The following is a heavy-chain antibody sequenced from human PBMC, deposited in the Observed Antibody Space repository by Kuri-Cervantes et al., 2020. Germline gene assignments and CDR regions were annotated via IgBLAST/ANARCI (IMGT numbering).Heavy chain of an antibody. J-gene: IGHJ4*02. V-gene: IGHV3-30*02. CDR1: GFTFSEYG. Sequence: GGSLRLSCAASGFTFSEYGMHWLRQAPGKGLQWVAFMRSDGRNIGHADSVRGRFAISRDISKNTLYLLMSNLRTDDSAAYFCAKDRSSSEFDYWGRGTLVTVSS. CDR3: AKDRSSSEFDY. D-gene: IGHD6-6*01. CDR2: MRSDGRNI.